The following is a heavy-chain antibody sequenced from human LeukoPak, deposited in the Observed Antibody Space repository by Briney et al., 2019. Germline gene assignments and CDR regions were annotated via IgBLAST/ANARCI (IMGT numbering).Heavy chain of an antibody. CDR3: AREKVEYAANYFDY. CDR2: ISYDGSNK. D-gene: IGHD1-1*01. V-gene: IGHV3-30-3*01. CDR1: GLTFRSYA. J-gene: IGHJ4*02. Sequence: GGSLRLSCAASGLTFRSYAMHWVRQAPGKGLEWVAVISYDGSNKYYADSVKGRFTISRDNSKNTLYLQMNSLRAEDTAVYYCAREKVEYAANYFDYWGQGTLVTVSS.